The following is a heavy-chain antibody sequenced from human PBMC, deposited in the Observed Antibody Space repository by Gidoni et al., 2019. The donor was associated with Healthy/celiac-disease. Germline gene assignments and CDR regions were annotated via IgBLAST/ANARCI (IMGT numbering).Heavy chain of an antibody. CDR1: GFTFSSYG. V-gene: IGHV3-33*01. J-gene: IGHJ6*02. CDR2: IWYDGSNK. CDR3: ASVRKLDYYYGMDV. Sequence: VQLVASGGGVVQPGRSLSISCAASGFTFSSYGMHWVRQAPGKGLEWVAVIWYDGSNKYYADSVKGRFTISRDNSKNTLYLQMNSLRAEDTAVYYCASVRKLDYYYGMDVWGQGTTVTVSS.